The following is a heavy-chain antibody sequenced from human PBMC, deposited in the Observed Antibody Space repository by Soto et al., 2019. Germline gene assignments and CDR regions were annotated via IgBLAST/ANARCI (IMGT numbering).Heavy chain of an antibody. Sequence: PSETLSLTCTFSCGSIISGGYYWSWIRQHPGKGLEWIGYIYYSGSTYYNPSLKSRVTISVDTSKNQFSLKLSSVTAADTAVYYCARDRMITFGGVIAYGMDVWGQGTTVTVSS. CDR3: ARDRMITFGGVIAYGMDV. CDR2: IYYSGST. CDR1: CGSIISGGYY. J-gene: IGHJ6*02. V-gene: IGHV4-31*03. D-gene: IGHD3-16*02.